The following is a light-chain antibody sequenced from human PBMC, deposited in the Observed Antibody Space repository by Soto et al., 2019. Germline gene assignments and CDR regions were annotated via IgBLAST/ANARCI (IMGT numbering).Light chain of an antibody. Sequence: QSVLTQPPSASGSPGRSVTISCTGTSSDIGGSNHVSWYQQHPGKAPKLIIYDISGRPSGVPYRFSGSKSGNTASLTVSGLQAEDEADYYCSSYAGNDNSVFGTGTKVTV. CDR2: DIS. CDR1: SSDIGGSNH. CDR3: SSYAGNDNSV. V-gene: IGLV2-8*01. J-gene: IGLJ1*01.